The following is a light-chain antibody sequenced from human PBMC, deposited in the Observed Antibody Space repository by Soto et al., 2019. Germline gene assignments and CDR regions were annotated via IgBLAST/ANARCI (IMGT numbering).Light chain of an antibody. J-gene: IGKJ5*01. V-gene: IGKV1-5*01. CDR2: GAS. CDR3: QHYTLYSAP. CDR1: QAISTY. Sequence: RLTQSPSSLSASVGDTVTISCRASQAISTYLAWYQQKPGKAPTLLIFGASSLHNGVPPRFAGSGSGSEFTLTINRLQPDDFATYFCQHYTLYSAPFGQG.